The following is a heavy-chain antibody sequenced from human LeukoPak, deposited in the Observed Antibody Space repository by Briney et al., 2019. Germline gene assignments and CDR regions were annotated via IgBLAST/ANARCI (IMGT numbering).Heavy chain of an antibody. J-gene: IGHJ4*02. CDR1: GFTFISYS. D-gene: IGHD5-18*01. CDR3: ARDLRAGYSSSTAPFDY. V-gene: IGHV3-48*04. CDR2: ISSTSSTI. Sequence: PGGSLRLSCAASGFTFISYSMNWVRQAPVKGLEWISYISSTSSTIYYADSVKGRFTISRDNAKNSLYLQMNSLRAEDTAVYYCARDLRAGYSSSTAPFDYWGQGTLVTVSS.